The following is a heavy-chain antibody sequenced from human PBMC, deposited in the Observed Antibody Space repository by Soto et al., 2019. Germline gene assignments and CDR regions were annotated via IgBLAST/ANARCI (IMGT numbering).Heavy chain of an antibody. Sequence: EVQVLESGGDEVQPGGSLRLSCAASGFTFNNYAMGWVRQTPGKGLEWVSAITGSGSDTYYVDSVKGRFTISRDNSKNTVYLQMNSLRAEDTAVYYCAKLGSSSWSPHYYFDYWGQGTLVTVSS. D-gene: IGHD2-2*01. V-gene: IGHV3-23*01. CDR2: ITGSGSDT. J-gene: IGHJ4*02. CDR3: AKLGSSSWSPHYYFDY. CDR1: GFTFNNYA.